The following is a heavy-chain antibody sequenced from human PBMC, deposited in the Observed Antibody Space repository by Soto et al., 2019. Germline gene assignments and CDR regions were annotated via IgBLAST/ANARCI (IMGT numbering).Heavy chain of an antibody. CDR3: AVWGGEGRGHFEP. D-gene: IGHD3-16*01. CDR1: GYSFSTYL. J-gene: IGHJ5*01. CDR2: IYPGDSST. V-gene: IGHV5-51*01. Sequence: PGESLKISCKASGYSFSTYLIGWVRQVPGKGLEWMATIYPGDSSTLYSPPFQGQVTISADKSTNTVSLQWSSLRASDTGIYYCAVWGGEGRGHFEPWGQGTLVTVSS.